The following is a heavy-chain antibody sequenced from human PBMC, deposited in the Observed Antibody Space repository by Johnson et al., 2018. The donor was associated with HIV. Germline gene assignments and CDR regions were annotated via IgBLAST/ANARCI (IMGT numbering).Heavy chain of an antibody. D-gene: IGHD3-10*01. J-gene: IGHJ3*02. Sequence: EVQLVESGGGLIQPGGSLRLSCAASGFTVSSNYMSWVRQAPGKGLEWVSAISGSGGSTYYADSVKGRFTISRDNSKNTLYLQMTSLRAGDTAVYYCARDQGTGAFDIWGQGTMVTVSS. CDR1: GFTVSSNY. CDR2: SGSGGST. V-gene: IGHV3-53*01. CDR3: ARDQGTGAFDI.